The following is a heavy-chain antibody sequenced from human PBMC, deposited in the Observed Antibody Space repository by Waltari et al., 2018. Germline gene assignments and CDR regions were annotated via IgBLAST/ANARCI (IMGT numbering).Heavy chain of an antibody. V-gene: IGHV1-24*01. Sequence: QVQLEQSGAEVRKPGASVKVACKVSAYTLSKLSIDWVRQIPGKGLARKFQGRVTVTEDTLTNTAYMEMSSLRSEDTAIYYCVTRIKAVVQGVIIVEGPPPNWFDPWGPGTQVTVSS. J-gene: IGHJ5*02. CDR1: AYTLSKLS. CDR3: VTRIKAVVQGVIIVEGPPPNWFDP. D-gene: IGHD3-10*02.